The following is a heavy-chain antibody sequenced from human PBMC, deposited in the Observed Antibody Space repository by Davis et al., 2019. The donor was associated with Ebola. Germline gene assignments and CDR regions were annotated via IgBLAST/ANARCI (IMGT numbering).Heavy chain of an antibody. CDR3: AKGTYYYDSSAQTYFDY. CDR1: GFTFSSYS. D-gene: IGHD3-22*01. J-gene: IGHJ4*02. CDR2: ISWDGGST. V-gene: IGHV3-43*01. Sequence: GESLKISCAASGFTFSSYSMNWVRQAPGKGLEWVSLISWDGGSTYYADSVKGRFTISRDNSKNSLYLQMNSLRTEDTALYYCAKGTYYYDSSAQTYFDYWGQGTLVTVSS.